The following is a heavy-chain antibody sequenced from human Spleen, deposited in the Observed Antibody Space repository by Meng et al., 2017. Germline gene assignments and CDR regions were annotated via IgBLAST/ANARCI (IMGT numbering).Heavy chain of an antibody. V-gene: IGHV1-2*06. J-gene: IGHJ4*02. CDR3: ARDEDISAAGKLFGDY. D-gene: IGHD6-25*01. CDR1: GYNFPDYW. CDR2: IDPKSGDT. Sequence: ASVKVSCKPSGYNFPDYWLHWVRRAPGQGLEWMGRIDPKSGDTHYAQKFQARVTMTGDTSISTAYMELSGLRSDDTAMYYCARDEDISAAGKLFGDYWGQRTLVTVSS.